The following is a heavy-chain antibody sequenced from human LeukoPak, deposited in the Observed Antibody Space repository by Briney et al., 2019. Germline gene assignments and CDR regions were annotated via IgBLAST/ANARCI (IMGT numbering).Heavy chain of an antibody. CDR2: ISSSSSYI. CDR3: AKEIGSSGWWYDAFDI. Sequence: GGSLRLSCAASGFTFSSYSMNWVRQAPGKGLEWVSSISSSSSYIYYADSLKGRFTISRDNSKNTLYLQMNSLRAEDTAVYYCAKEIGSSGWWYDAFDIWGQGTMVTVSS. CDR1: GFTFSSYS. D-gene: IGHD6-19*01. V-gene: IGHV3-21*04. J-gene: IGHJ3*02.